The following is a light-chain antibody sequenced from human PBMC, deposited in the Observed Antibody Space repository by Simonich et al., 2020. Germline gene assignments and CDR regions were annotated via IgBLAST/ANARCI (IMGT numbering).Light chain of an antibody. J-gene: IGKJ4*01. V-gene: IGKV3-15*01. CDR3: QQYNNWPPT. CDR2: GAS. CDR1: QSVSSN. Sequence: EIVLTQSPATLSLSPGERATLSCRASQSVSSNLAWYQQQPGQAPRLLIYGASTRATGIPARFSGSGSGTEFTLTISSLQSEEFAVYYCQQYNNWPPTFGGGTKVEIK.